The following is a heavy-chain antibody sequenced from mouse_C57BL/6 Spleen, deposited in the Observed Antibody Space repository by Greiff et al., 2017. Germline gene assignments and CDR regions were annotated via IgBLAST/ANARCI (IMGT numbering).Heavy chain of an antibody. V-gene: IGHV5-17*01. CDR3: ARYYGSGYGFDY. J-gene: IGHJ2*01. Sequence: EVKLVESGGGLVKPGGSLKLSCAASGFTFSDYGMHWVRQAPEKGLEWVAYISSGSSTIYYADTVKGRFTISRDNAKNTLFLQMTSLRSEDTAMYYCARYYGSGYGFDYWGQGTTLTVSS. D-gene: IGHD1-1*01. CDR2: ISSGSSTI. CDR1: GFTFSDYG.